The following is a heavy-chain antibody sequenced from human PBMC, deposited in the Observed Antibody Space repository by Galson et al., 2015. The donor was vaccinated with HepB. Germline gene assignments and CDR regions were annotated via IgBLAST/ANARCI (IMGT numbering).Heavy chain of an antibody. CDR2: IYYTGNT. V-gene: IGHV4-39*07. CDR3: ARAAGDSSTYANDY. J-gene: IGHJ4*02. D-gene: IGHD5-18*01. CDR1: GASISSSLYY. Sequence: ETLSLTCTVSGASISSSLYYWVWIRQPPEKGLEWIGSIYYTGNTYYKSSLKSRVTISADMSKNQFSLKVNPVTAADTAVYYCARAAGDSSTYANDYWGQGTLVTVSS.